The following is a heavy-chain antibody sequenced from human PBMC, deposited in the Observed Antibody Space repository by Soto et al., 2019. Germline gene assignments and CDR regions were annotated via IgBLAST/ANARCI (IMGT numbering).Heavy chain of an antibody. CDR1: GGSISRAGYS. D-gene: IGHD2-21*02. Sequence: QLQLQESGSRLVKPSQTLSLTCAVSGGSISRAGYSWSWIRQSPGKGLEWIGYIYNSGSTFYNPSLKSRLTISVDRSKNQLSLQLNSVTAAHTAVYYCASSRVVTTYFDYWGQGTLVTVSS. J-gene: IGHJ4*02. V-gene: IGHV4-30-2*06. CDR3: ASSRVVTTYFDY. CDR2: IYNSGST.